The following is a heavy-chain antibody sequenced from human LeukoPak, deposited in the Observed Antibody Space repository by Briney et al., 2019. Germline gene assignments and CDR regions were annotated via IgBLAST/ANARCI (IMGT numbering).Heavy chain of an antibody. V-gene: IGHV2-5*01. J-gene: IGHJ5*02. CDR2: IYWHDDK. Sequence: SGPTLVKPTQSLTPTCTFSGFSLSTSGVGVGWIREPPGKALEWLALIYWHDDKRYSPSLKSRLTITKDTSKNQVVLKMTNMDPVDTATYYCAHSNVLLWFGERRDWFDPWGQGTLVTVSS. CDR1: GFSLSTSGVG. CDR3: AHSNVLLWFGERRDWFDP. D-gene: IGHD3-10*01.